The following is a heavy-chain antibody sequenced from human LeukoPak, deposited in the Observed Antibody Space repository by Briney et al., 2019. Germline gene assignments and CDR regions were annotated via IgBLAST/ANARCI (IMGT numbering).Heavy chain of an antibody. CDR2: ISGSGGST. CDR1: GFTFSNYA. CDR3: ARDVHSYGYNPIGYYYYYMDV. D-gene: IGHD5-18*01. V-gene: IGHV3-23*01. Sequence: GGSLRLSCAASGFTFSNYAMSWVRQAPGKGLEWVSAISGSGGSTYYADSVKGRFTISRDNSKNTLYLQMNSLRAEDTAVFYCARDVHSYGYNPIGYYYYYMDVWGKGTTVTISS. J-gene: IGHJ6*03.